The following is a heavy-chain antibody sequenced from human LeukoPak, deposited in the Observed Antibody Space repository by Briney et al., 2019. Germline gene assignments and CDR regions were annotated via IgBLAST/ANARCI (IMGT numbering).Heavy chain of an antibody. CDR3: ARATVTWWFDP. D-gene: IGHD4-17*01. CDR2: ISSGSSTI. CDR1: GFTFSSYS. V-gene: IGHV3-48*04. Sequence: PSGGSLRLSCAASGFTFSSYSMNWVRQAPGKGLEWVSYISSGSSTIYYADSVKGRFTISRDNAKNSLYLQMNSLRAEDTAVYYCARATVTWWFDPWGQGTLVTVSS. J-gene: IGHJ5*02.